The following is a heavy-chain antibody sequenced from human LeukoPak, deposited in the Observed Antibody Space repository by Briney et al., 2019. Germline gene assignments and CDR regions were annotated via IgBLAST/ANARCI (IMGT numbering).Heavy chain of an antibody. J-gene: IGHJ5*02. D-gene: IGHD2-15*01. Sequence: PETLSLTCTVSGGSISSSSYYWGWIRQPPGKGLEWIGSIYYSGSTYYNPSLKSRVTISVDTSKNQFSLKLSSVIAADTAVYYCARRIVVVVAARWFDPWGQGTLVTVSS. CDR2: IYYSGST. CDR3: ARRIVVVVAARWFDP. CDR1: GGSISSSSYY. V-gene: IGHV4-39*01.